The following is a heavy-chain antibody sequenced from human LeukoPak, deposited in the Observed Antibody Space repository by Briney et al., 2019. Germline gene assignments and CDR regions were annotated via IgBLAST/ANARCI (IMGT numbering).Heavy chain of an antibody. CDR2: AYYRSKWHI. Sequence: SQTLSLTCAISGDSVSSNSVAWNWIRQSPSRGLEWLGRAYYRSKWHIDYAVSVKSRITINPDTSKNQFSLQLSSVTAADTAVYYCARQGIAVAGNYYYYGMDVWGQGTTVTVSS. CDR1: GDSVSSNSVA. J-gene: IGHJ6*02. D-gene: IGHD6-19*01. CDR3: ARQGIAVAGNYYYYGMDV. V-gene: IGHV6-1*01.